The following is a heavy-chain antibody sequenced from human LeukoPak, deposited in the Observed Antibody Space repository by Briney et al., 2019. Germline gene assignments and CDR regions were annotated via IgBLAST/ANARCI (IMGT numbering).Heavy chain of an antibody. J-gene: IGHJ4*02. CDR1: GFTFSSYA. Sequence: GGSLRLSCAASGFTFSSYAMSWVRQAPGKGLEWVSIISGSGGSTYYADSVKGRFTISRDNSKNTLDLQMSSLRAEDTAVYYCAKGSASSRPYYFDYWGQGALVTVSS. D-gene: IGHD2-15*01. CDR2: ISGSGGST. CDR3: AKGSASSRPYYFDY. V-gene: IGHV3-23*01.